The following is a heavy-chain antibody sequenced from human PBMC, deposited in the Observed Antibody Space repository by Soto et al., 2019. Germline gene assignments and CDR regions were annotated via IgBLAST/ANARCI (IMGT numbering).Heavy chain of an antibody. J-gene: IGHJ4*02. D-gene: IGHD2-15*01. V-gene: IGHV3-30*18. CDR2: ISYDGSNK. CDR3: AKDRGMPELEY. Sequence: QVQLVESGGGVVQPGRSLRLSCAASGFTFSSYGMHWVRQAPGKGLEWVAVISYDGSNKYYADSVKGRFTISRDNSKNTLYLQMNSLSAEDTAVYYCAKDRGMPELEYGGQGTLVTVSS. CDR1: GFTFSSYG.